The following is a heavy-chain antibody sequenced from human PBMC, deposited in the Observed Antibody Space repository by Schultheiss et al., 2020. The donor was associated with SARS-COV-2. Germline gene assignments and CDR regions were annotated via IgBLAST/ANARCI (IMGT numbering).Heavy chain of an antibody. J-gene: IGHJ5*02. Sequence: GESLKISCAASGFTVSSNEMSWVRQAPGKGLEWVSSISGGSTYYADSRKGRFTISRDNSKNTLHLQMNSLRAEDTAVYYCAKGRGCSGGSCYAWFDPWGQGTLVTVSS. D-gene: IGHD2-15*01. CDR3: AKGRGCSGGSCYAWFDP. CDR1: GFTVSSNE. CDR2: ISGGST. V-gene: IGHV3-38-3*01.